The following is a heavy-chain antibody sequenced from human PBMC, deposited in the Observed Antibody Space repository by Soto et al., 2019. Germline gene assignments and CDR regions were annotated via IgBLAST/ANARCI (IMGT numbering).Heavy chain of an antibody. Sequence: SVKVSCKASGGTFSSYAISWLRQAPGQGLEWMGGIIPIFGTAKYAQKGQGRGTITADKATSTAYMELSSLRAEDTAVYYCAREGCSSTSRLCGMDVWGQGTTVTVSS. CDR3: AREGCSSTSRLCGMDV. CDR1: GGTFSSYA. J-gene: IGHJ6*02. D-gene: IGHD2-2*01. CDR2: IIPIFGTA. V-gene: IGHV1-69*06.